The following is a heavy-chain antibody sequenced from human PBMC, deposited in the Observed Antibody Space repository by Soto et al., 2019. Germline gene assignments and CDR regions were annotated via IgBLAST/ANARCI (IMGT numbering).Heavy chain of an antibody. V-gene: IGHV4-39*01. J-gene: IGHJ4*02. CDR2: ICCSGST. CDR3: ARHCVLRYCDWLLHFDY. D-gene: IGHD3-9*01. Sequence: WLEWIRSICCSGSTYYNPSLXRRITISVDTSKNQFFLKPSSVTAAGTAVYYCARHCVLRYCDWLLHFDYWGQGTVVTSPQ.